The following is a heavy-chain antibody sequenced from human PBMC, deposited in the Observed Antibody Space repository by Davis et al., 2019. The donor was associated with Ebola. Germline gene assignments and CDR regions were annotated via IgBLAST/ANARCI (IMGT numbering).Heavy chain of an antibody. V-gene: IGHV4-39*01. D-gene: IGHD2-8*02. CDR3: AEWRLLGY. J-gene: IGHJ4*02. CDR2: IYYSGST. CDR1: GGSISSSSYY. Sequence: PSETLSLTCTVSGGSISSSSYYWGWIRQPPGKGLEWIGSIYYSGSTYYNPSLKSRVTISVDTSKNQFSLKLSSVTAADTAVYYCAEWRLLGYWGQGTLVTVSS.